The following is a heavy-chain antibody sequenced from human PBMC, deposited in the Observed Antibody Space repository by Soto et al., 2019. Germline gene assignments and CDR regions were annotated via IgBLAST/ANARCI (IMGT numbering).Heavy chain of an antibody. D-gene: IGHD3-16*01. V-gene: IGHV3-48*03. CDR3: AKFPREPWGS. Sequence: PGGSLRLFCAASGFTCSGYAMNWVRQAPGKRLEWVSYISGSGSIIYYADSVKGRFTISRDNAKKSLYLQMNSLRAEDTAVYYWAKFPREPWGSWGQGTLVTVSS. J-gene: IGHJ5*02. CDR1: GFTCSGYA. CDR2: ISGSGSII.